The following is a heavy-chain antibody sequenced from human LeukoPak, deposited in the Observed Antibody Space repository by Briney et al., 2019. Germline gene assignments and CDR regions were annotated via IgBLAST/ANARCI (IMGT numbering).Heavy chain of an antibody. CDR2: INPNSGGT. V-gene: IGHV1-2*02. Sequence: ASVKVSCKASGYTFTGYYMHWVRQAPGQGLEWMGWINPNSGGTNYAQKFQGRVTMTRDTSISTAYMELSRLRSDDTAVYYCARDIRPAGTFWWFDPWGQGTLVTVSS. J-gene: IGHJ5*02. CDR1: GYTFTGYY. D-gene: IGHD6-13*01. CDR3: ARDIRPAGTFWWFDP.